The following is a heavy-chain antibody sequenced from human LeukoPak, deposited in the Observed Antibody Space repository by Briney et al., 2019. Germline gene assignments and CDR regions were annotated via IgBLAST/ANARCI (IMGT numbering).Heavy chain of an antibody. Sequence: GGSLRLSCAVSGLTFSSYWMAWVRQAPGKGLEWVATIKEDGSEKYYVDSVKGRFTISRDNAKNSLYLQMNSLRAEDTAVYYRATHPTGDDYWGQGTLVTVSS. J-gene: IGHJ4*02. CDR2: IKEDGSEK. CDR3: ATHPTGDDY. CDR1: GLTFSSYW. V-gene: IGHV3-7*01. D-gene: IGHD4-17*01.